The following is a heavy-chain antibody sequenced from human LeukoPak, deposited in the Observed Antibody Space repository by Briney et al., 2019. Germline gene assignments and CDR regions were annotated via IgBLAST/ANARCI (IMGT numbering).Heavy chain of an antibody. CDR2: INHRRST. CDR1: GESFTDYN. D-gene: IGHD3-16*02. J-gene: IGHJ5*02. Sequence: PSETLSLTCAVYGESFTDYNWTWIRQPPGKGLEWIGEINHRRSTNYNPSLKTRVTISLDTSKRQLSLKVTSVTAADMAVYYCARLSLNGGGIDPWGQGTLVTVSS. CDR3: ARLSLNGGGIDP. V-gene: IGHV4-34*01.